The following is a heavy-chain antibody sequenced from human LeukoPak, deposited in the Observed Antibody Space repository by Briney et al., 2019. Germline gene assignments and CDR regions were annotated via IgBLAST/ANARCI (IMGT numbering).Heavy chain of an antibody. V-gene: IGHV4-39*01. D-gene: IGHD4/OR15-4a*01. Sequence: PSETLSLTCTVSGGSISSSSYYWAWIRQPPGKGLVWIASIYYSGSTCYNPSLKSRVTISVDTSKNQFSLKLSSVTAADTAIYYCARLVGAAGAFDVWGQGTMVTVSS. J-gene: IGHJ3*01. CDR3: ARLVGAAGAFDV. CDR2: IYYSGST. CDR1: GGSISSSSYY.